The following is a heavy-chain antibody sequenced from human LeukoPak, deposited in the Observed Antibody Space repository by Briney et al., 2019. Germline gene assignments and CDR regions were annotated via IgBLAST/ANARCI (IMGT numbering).Heavy chain of an antibody. CDR3: ARGNNWFDP. Sequence: GGSLRLSCVASGFTFGTYWMTWVRQAPGKGLEWVADIKPDGSEKYYGGSMKGRVTISRDNAKNSLYLQLNILRAGDTAVYYCARGNNWFDPWGQGTLVTVSS. V-gene: IGHV3-7*01. CDR2: IKPDGSEK. CDR1: GFTFGTYW. J-gene: IGHJ5*02.